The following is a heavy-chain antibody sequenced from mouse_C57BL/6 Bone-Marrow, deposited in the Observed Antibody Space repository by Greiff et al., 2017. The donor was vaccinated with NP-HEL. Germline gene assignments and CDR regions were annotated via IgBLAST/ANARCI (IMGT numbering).Heavy chain of an antibody. CDR3: ARRGLLRGYFDV. V-gene: IGHV1-55*01. J-gene: IGHJ1*03. CDR1: GYTFTSYW. Sequence: QVQLQQPGAELVKPGASVKMSCKASGYTFTSYWLTWVKQRPGQGLEWIGDIYPGSGSTNYNEKFKSKATLTVDTSSSTAYMQLSSLTSEDSAVYYCARRGLLRGYFDVWGTGTTVTVSS. CDR2: IYPGSGST. D-gene: IGHD2-10*01.